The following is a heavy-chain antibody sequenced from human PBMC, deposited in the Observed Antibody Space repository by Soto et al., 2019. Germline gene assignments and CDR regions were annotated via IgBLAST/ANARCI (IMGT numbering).Heavy chain of an antibody. CDR2: INAGNGNT. V-gene: IGHV1-3*01. CDR1: GYSFTSHA. J-gene: IGHJ5*02. Sequence: QVQLVQSGAEVKKPGSSVKVSCKASGYSFTSHAMHWVRQAPGQRLEWMGWINAGNGNTKYSQKFQGRVTITRDTSASTAYMELSSLRSEDTAVYDCLGYCSGGSCYSRGSWGQGTLVTVSS. D-gene: IGHD2-15*01. CDR3: LGYCSGGSCYSRGS.